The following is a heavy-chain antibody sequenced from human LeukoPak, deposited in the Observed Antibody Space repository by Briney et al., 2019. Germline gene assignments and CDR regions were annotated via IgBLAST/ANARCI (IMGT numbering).Heavy chain of an antibody. CDR1: GFTFSSYG. Sequence: GGSLRLSCAASGFTFSSYGMSWVRQAPGKGLEWVGFIRSKAYGGTTDYAASVKGRFTISRDDSKSIAYLQMNSLKTEDTAVYYCTRVLRGYSYGYYYYMDVWGKGTTVTISS. D-gene: IGHD5-18*01. J-gene: IGHJ6*03. CDR3: TRVLRGYSYGYYYYMDV. V-gene: IGHV3-49*04. CDR2: IRSKAYGGTT.